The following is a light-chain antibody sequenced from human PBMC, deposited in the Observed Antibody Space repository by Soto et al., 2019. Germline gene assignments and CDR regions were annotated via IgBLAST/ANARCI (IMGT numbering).Light chain of an antibody. V-gene: IGKV1-5*03. CDR3: QHYNDYPWT. J-gene: IGKJ1*01. Sequence: DTQMPQSPSTLSASVGDRVTITCRASQSISDWLAWYQQKPGKDPKLLIYKASILQRGVPSRFSGSGSGAEFTLTISGLEAEDFATYYCQHYNDYPWTFGQGTKLPIK. CDR2: KAS. CDR1: QSISDW.